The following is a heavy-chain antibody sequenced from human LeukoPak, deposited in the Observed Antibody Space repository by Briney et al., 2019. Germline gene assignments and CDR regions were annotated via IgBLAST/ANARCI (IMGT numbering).Heavy chain of an antibody. J-gene: IGHJ4*02. CDR3: ARRYYYDSSAYLYYYYFDY. CDR2: VYYSRST. D-gene: IGHD3-22*01. Sequence: SVTLSLICTVSGGSISSSSYYWGWIRQPPGKGLEWIGRVYYSRSTYYNPSRESRVTISVNTSKNQFSLKLSSVTAADTAVYYCARRYYYDSSAYLYYYYFDYWGQGTLVTVSS. V-gene: IGHV4-39*01. CDR1: GGSISSSSYY.